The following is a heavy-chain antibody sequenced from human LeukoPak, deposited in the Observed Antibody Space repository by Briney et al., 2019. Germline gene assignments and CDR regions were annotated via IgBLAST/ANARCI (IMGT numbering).Heavy chain of an antibody. Sequence: ASVKVSCKASGYTFTSYGISWVRQAPGQGLEGIGWINPNSGDTNYAQKFQDRVTMTRDTSISTAYIELNFLRSDDTAVFYCARGDYYGSPKVVAAWGQGTLVTVSS. D-gene: IGHD3-10*01. J-gene: IGHJ5*02. CDR2: INPNSGDT. V-gene: IGHV1-2*02. CDR3: ARGDYYGSPKVVAA. CDR1: GYTFTSYG.